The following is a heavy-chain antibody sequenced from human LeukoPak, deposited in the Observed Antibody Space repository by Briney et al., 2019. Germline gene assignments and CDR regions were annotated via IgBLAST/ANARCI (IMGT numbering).Heavy chain of an antibody. Sequence: GGSLRLSRAASGFTFSRYAMSWVRQAPGNGLEWVSAISGSGNATYYADSAKGRFTFSRDNSNNTLYLQMNSLRAEDTAVYYCVKDPPITMVRGVIIDFDYWGQGTLVTVSS. CDR3: VKDPPITMVRGVIIDFDY. CDR1: GFTFSRYA. V-gene: IGHV3-23*01. CDR2: ISGSGNAT. J-gene: IGHJ4*02. D-gene: IGHD3-10*01.